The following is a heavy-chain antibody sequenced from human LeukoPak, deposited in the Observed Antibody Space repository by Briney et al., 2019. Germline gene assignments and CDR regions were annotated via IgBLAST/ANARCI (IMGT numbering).Heavy chain of an antibody. CDR3: AREQPADNYYGMDV. Sequence: GASVKVSCKASGYTFTGYYMHWVRQAPGQGLEWMVRINPNSGGTNYAQKFQGRITMTRDTSISTAYMELSSLRSDDTAVYYCAREQPADNYYGMDVWGQGTTVTVSS. CDR1: GYTFTGYY. J-gene: IGHJ6*02. V-gene: IGHV1-2*06. D-gene: IGHD2-2*01. CDR2: INPNSGGT.